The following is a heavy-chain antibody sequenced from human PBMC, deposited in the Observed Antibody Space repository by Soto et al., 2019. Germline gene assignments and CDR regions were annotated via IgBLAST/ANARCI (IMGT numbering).Heavy chain of an antibody. V-gene: IGHV4-38-2*02. Sequence: SETLSLTCAVCGYSISSGYYWGWIRQPPGKGLEWIGSIYHSGSTYYNPSLKSRVTISVDTSKNQFSLKLSSVTAADTAVYYCARDTLGAARIYNWFDPWGQGTLVTVSS. CDR2: IYHSGST. J-gene: IGHJ5*02. CDR3: ARDTLGAARIYNWFDP. D-gene: IGHD6-6*01. CDR1: GYSISSGYY.